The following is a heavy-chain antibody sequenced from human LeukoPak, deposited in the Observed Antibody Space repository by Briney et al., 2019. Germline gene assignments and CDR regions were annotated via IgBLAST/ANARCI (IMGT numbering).Heavy chain of an antibody. CDR1: GDSVSSNSAA. CDR2: TYYRSKWYN. V-gene: IGHV6-1*01. CDR3: ARVVGYCSGGSCYDNWFDP. D-gene: IGHD2-15*01. Sequence: SQTLSLTCAISGDSVSSNSAAWDWIRQSPSRGLEWLGRTYYRSKWYNDYAVSVKSRITINPDTSKNQFSLQLSSVTPEDTAVYYCARVVGYCSGGSCYDNWFDPWGQGTLVTVSS. J-gene: IGHJ5*02.